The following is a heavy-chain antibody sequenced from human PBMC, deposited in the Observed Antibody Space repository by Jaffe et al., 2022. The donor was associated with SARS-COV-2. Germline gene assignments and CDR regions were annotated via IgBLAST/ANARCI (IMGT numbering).Heavy chain of an antibody. CDR2: TYYRSRWYN. V-gene: IGHV6-1*02. Sequence: QVQLQESGPGLVKPSQTLSLTCAISGDSVSSNRAAWNWIRQSPLRGLEWVGRTYYRSRWYNDYADSVKGRITIEPDTSKNQVSLHLNSVIPEDTAVFYCAKQSNDSATYGGIDSWGHGIPVTVSS. CDR1: GDSVSSNRAA. CDR3: AKQSNDSATYGGIDS. D-gene: IGHD3-22*01. J-gene: IGHJ5*01.